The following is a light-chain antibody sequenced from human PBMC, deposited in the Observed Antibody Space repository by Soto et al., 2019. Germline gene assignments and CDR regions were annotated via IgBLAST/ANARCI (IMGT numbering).Light chain of an antibody. CDR1: QSVTSNY. V-gene: IGKV3-20*01. J-gene: IGKJ3*01. Sequence: EIVLTQSPGTLSLSPGERATLSCRASQSVTSNYLAWYQQKPGQAPRLLIYGATSGAAGIPARFSGSGSGTDFILTISRLEPEDFAVYYCQHYDNTPPSVTFGPGTKVDIK. CDR3: QHYDNTPPSVT. CDR2: GAT.